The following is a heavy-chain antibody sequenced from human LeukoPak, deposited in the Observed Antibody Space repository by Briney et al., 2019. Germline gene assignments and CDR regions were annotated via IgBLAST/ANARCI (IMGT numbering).Heavy chain of an antibody. J-gene: IGHJ4*02. CDR1: GFAFNNAW. D-gene: IGHD4-17*01. V-gene: IGHV3-23*01. CDR3: AKVGYGDLDY. Sequence: PGGSLRLSCAASGFAFNNAWMNWVRQAPGKGLEWVSSISGSGEFTDYADSVKGRFTISRDNPENTVYLQMSSLRVDDTATYFCAKVGYGDLDYWGQGVLVPVSS. CDR2: ISGSGEFT.